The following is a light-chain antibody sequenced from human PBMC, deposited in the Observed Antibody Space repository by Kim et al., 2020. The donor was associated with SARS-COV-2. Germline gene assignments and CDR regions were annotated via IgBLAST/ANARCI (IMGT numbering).Light chain of an antibody. J-gene: IGLJ2*01. CDR1: ALQKKY. CDR3: YSTDSSGNHRV. CDR2: EDS. Sequence: SYELTQPPSVSVSPGQTARITCSGDALQKKYAYWYQQKSGQAPVLVIYEDSKRPSGIPERFSGSSSGTMATLTISGAQVEDEADYYCYSTDSSGNHRVFGGGTKVTVL. V-gene: IGLV3-10*01.